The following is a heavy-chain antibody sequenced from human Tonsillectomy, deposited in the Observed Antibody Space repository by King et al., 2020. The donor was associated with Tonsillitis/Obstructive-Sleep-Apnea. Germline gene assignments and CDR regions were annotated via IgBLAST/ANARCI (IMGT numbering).Heavy chain of an antibody. CDR1: GFSLSTSGVG. D-gene: IGHD2-2*02. CDR2: IYWDDDK. J-gene: IGHJ5*02. V-gene: IGHV2-5*02. Sequence: TLKESGPTLVKPTQTLTLTCTFSGFSLSTSGVGVGWIRQSPGKALEWLAVIYWDDDKRYNPSLKSRLTITKDTSKNQVVLTMTNMDPVDTATYYCVHQGYCDSTSCYIGKMDWFDPWGQGTPVTVSS. CDR3: VHQGYCDSTSCYIGKMDWFDP.